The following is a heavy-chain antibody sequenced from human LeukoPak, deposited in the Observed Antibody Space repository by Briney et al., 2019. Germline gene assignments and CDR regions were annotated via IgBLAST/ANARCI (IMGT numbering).Heavy chain of an antibody. CDR3: ARDRYDILTGYYIDY. D-gene: IGHD3-9*01. Sequence: GGSLRLSCAASGFTFSSYNMNWVRQAPGKGLEWVSYISSSSSNIYYADSVKGRFTISRDNAKNSLYLQMNSLRAEDTAVYYCARDRYDILTGYYIDYWGQGTLVTVSS. V-gene: IGHV3-48*01. CDR2: ISSSSSNI. J-gene: IGHJ4*02. CDR1: GFTFSSYN.